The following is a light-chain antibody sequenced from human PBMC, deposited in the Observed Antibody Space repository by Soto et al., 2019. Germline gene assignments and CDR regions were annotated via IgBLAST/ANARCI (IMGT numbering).Light chain of an antibody. J-gene: IGLJ3*02. CDR3: SSFTDTGTVM. CDR2: DVS. V-gene: IGLV2-14*03. CDR1: SSDVGAYHS. Sequence: QSALTQPASVSGSPGQSFTIPCTGSSSDVGAYHSVSWYQQHPGKAPKLIIFDVSNRPSGVSNRFSGSKSGNTASLTSSGLQAEDEADYYCSSFTDTGTVMFGGGIKLTVL.